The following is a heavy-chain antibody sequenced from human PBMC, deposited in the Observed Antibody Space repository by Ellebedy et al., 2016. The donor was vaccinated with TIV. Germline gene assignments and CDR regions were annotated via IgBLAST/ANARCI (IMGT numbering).Heavy chain of an antibody. V-gene: IGHV3-30*03. J-gene: IGHJ4*02. CDR2: ISYDGTKR. D-gene: IGHD5-24*01. CDR3: ARSRDGYNHGLY. Sequence: PGGSLRLSCAASGFTFSSYDMHWVRQAPGKELEWVAVISYDGTKRYYVDSVKGRFTISRDNSKSTLYLQMDSLRAEDTAVYYCARSRDGYNHGLYWGQGTLVTVSS. CDR1: GFTFSSYD.